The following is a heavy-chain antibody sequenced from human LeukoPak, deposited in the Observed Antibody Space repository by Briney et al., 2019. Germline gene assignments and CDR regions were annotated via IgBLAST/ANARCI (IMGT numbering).Heavy chain of an antibody. D-gene: IGHD1-26*01. CDR2: IYHSGST. Sequence: PSETLSLTCTVSGYSISSGYYWGWIRQPPGKGLEWIGSIYHSGSTYYNPSLKSRVTISVDTSKNQFSLKLSSVTAADTAVYYCTRSREGWFDPWGQGTLVTVSS. J-gene: IGHJ5*02. V-gene: IGHV4-38-2*02. CDR3: TRSREGWFDP. CDR1: GYSISSGYY.